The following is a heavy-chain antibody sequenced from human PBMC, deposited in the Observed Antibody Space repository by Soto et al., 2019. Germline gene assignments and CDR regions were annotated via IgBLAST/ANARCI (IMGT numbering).Heavy chain of an antibody. D-gene: IGHD1-26*01. Sequence: ASVKVSCKASGGTFSSYAISWVRQAPGQGLEWMGGIIPIFGTANYAQKFQGRVTITADESTSTAYMELSSLRSEDTAVYYCARNTIYSGSYRDFDDWGQGTLVTVSS. CDR3: ARNTIYSGSYRDFDD. CDR2: IIPIFGTA. V-gene: IGHV1-69*13. CDR1: GGTFSSYA. J-gene: IGHJ4*02.